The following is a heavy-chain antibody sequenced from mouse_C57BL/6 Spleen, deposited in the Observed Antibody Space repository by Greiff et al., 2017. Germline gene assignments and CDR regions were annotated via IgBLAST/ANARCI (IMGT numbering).Heavy chain of an antibody. Sequence: EVQLPQSGPELVKPGASVKISCKASGYSFTGYYMNWVKQSPEKSLEWIGEINPSTGGTTYNQKFKAQATLTVDKSSSTAYMQLKSLTSEDSAVYYCARGGMVTTRSFAYWGQGTLVTVSA. V-gene: IGHV1-42*01. J-gene: IGHJ3*01. CDR3: ARGGMVTTRSFAY. CDR2: INPSTGGT. D-gene: IGHD2-10*02. CDR1: GYSFTGYY.